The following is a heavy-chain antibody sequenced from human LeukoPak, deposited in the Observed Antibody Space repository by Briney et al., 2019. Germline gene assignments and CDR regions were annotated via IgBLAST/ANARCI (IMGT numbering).Heavy chain of an antibody. CDR3: ARDGLAARHDY. Sequence: PGGSLRLSCAASGFTFSSYAMHWVRQAPGKGLEWVAVISYDGSNKYYADSVKGRFTISRDNSKNTLYLQMNSLRAEDTAVYYCARDGLAARHDYWGQGTLVTVSS. CDR2: ISYDGSNK. V-gene: IGHV3-30-3*01. D-gene: IGHD6-6*01. J-gene: IGHJ4*02. CDR1: GFTFSSYA.